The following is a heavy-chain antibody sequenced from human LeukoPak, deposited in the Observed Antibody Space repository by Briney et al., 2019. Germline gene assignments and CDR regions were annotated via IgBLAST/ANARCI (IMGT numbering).Heavy chain of an antibody. CDR3: ASGITMVRGVTDYYYYGMDV. J-gene: IGHJ6*02. V-gene: IGHV1-3*01. D-gene: IGHD3-10*01. CDR1: GYTFTSYA. CDR2: INAGNGNT. Sequence: ASVKVSCKASGYTFTSYAMHWVRQAPGQRLEWMGWINAGNGNTKYSQKFQGRVTITRDTSASTAYMELSSLRSEDTAVYYCASGITMVRGVTDYYYYGMDVWGQGTTVTVSS.